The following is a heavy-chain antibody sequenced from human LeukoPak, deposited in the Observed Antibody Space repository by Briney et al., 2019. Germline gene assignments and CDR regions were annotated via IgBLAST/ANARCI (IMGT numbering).Heavy chain of an antibody. J-gene: IGHJ4*02. CDR2: IYYSGST. CDR3: ARGEVWGSYRFDY. CDR1: GGSISSYY. V-gene: IGHV4-59*01. D-gene: IGHD3-16*02. Sequence: SETLPLTCTVSGGSISSYYWSWIRQPPGKGLEWIGYIYYSGSTNYNPSLKSRVTISVDTSKNQFSLKLSSVTAADTAVYYCARGEVWGSYRFDYWGQGTLVTVSS.